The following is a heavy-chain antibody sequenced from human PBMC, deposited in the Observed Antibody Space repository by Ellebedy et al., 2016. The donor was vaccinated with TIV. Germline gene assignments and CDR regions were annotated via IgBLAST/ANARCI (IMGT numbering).Heavy chain of an antibody. D-gene: IGHD2-21*01. CDR3: ARGGGCFGDSCYYADF. Sequence: SLKISCAASGFTFDDYAMHWVRQAPGKGLEWVPGISWNSGSIGYADSVKGRFTISRDNAKNSLYLQMNSLRAEETAVYYCARGGGCFGDSCYYADFWGQGTLVTVSS. CDR2: ISWNSGSI. J-gene: IGHJ4*02. CDR1: GFTFDDYA. V-gene: IGHV3-9*01.